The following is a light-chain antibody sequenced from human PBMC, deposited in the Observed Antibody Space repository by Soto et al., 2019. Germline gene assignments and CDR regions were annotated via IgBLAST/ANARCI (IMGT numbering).Light chain of an antibody. CDR3: MQALQPTLS. Sequence: DIVLTQSPLSLPVTPGEPASISCRSSQSLLHRNGYNYLDWYLQKPGQSPQLLIYLGSNRASGVPDRFSGSGSGTEFTLKTSRVEAEDVGIYYCMQALQPTLSFGGGTKVELK. CDR2: LGS. V-gene: IGKV2-28*01. J-gene: IGKJ4*01. CDR1: QSLLHRNGYNY.